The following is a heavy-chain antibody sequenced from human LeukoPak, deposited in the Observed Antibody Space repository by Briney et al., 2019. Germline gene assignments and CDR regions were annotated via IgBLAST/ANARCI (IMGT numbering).Heavy chain of an antibody. D-gene: IGHD3-9*01. CDR2: IYSGGST. Sequence: GGSLRLSCAASGFTVSSDYMSWVRQAPGKGLEWVSVIYSGGSTYYADSVKGRFTISRDNSKNTLYLQMSSLRADDTAVYYCARDCLYSDISGPRFDFWGQGTLVTVSS. J-gene: IGHJ4*02. CDR1: GFTVSSDY. CDR3: ARDCLYSDISGPRFDF. V-gene: IGHV3-53*01.